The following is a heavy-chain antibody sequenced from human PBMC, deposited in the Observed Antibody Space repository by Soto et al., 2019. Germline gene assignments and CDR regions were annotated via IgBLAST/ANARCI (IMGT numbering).Heavy chain of an antibody. J-gene: IGHJ6*02. CDR1: GGSISSSSYC. Sequence: PSETLSLTCTVSGGSISSSSYCWGWIRQPPGKGLEWIGSIYYSGNTYYNPSLKSRVTISVDTSKNQFSLKLSSVTAADTAVYYCARHGKNYYGMDVWGQGTTVTVSS. D-gene: IGHD2-15*01. V-gene: IGHV4-39*01. CDR2: IYYSGNT. CDR3: ARHGKNYYGMDV.